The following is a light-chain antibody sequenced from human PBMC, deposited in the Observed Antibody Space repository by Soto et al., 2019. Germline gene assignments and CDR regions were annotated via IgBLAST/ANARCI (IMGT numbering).Light chain of an antibody. CDR2: GAS. V-gene: IGKV3-15*01. Sequence: EIVVTQSPATLSVSPGERATLSCRASQSVSSNLAWYQQKPGQAPRLLIYGASTRATGIPARFSGSGSGTEFTLTISSLQSEDFAVYYCQQYNNWPPLTFGRGTKVDIK. J-gene: IGKJ4*01. CDR1: QSVSSN. CDR3: QQYNNWPPLT.